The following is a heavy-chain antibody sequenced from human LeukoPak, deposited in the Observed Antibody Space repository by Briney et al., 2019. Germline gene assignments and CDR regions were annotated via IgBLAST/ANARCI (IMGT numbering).Heavy chain of an antibody. CDR2: IDPADSYI. Sequence: GEALRISYKGAGYRFTSYWISWGRRMPGKGVGWKVRIDPADSYINYSPSFQGQVTFSAEKSISTAYLQWSSLKASDTAMYYCARHVDGTGLDYWGQGTLVTVSS. V-gene: IGHV5-10-1*04. D-gene: IGHD6-19*01. CDR3: ARHVDGTGLDY. CDR1: GYRFTSYW. J-gene: IGHJ4*02.